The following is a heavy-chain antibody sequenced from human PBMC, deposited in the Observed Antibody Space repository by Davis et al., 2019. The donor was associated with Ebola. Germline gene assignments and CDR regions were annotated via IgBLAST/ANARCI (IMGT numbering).Heavy chain of an antibody. CDR1: GGSFSGYY. CDR3: ASRKDSGYDSLYYYYGMDV. CDR2: INHSGST. Sequence: SETLSLTCAVYGGSFSGYYWSWIRQPPGKGLEWIGEINHSGSTNYNPSLKSRVTISVDTFKNQFSLKLSSVTAADTAVYYCASRKDSGYDSLYYYYGMDVWGQGTTVTVSS. V-gene: IGHV4-34*01. D-gene: IGHD5-12*01. J-gene: IGHJ6*02.